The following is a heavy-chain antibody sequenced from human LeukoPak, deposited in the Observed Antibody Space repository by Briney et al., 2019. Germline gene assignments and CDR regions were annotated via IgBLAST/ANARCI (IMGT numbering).Heavy chain of an antibody. V-gene: IGHV4-4*07. Sequence: SKTLSLTCTVSGGSISSYYWSWIRQPAGKGLEWIGRIYTSGSTNYNPSLKSRVTMSVDTSKNQFSLKLSSVTAADTAVYYCASDNYDPGAFDIWGQGTMVTVSS. CDR1: GGSISSYY. D-gene: IGHD3-22*01. J-gene: IGHJ3*02. CDR2: IYTSGST. CDR3: ASDNYDPGAFDI.